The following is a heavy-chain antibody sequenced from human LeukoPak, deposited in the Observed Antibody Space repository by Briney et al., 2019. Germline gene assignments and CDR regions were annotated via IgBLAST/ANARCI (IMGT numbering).Heavy chain of an antibody. V-gene: IGHV3-23*01. Sequence: GGSLRLSCAASEFTFSNCAMTWVRQAPGKGLEWVSSIVTSGSTYYADSVKGRFTISRDNSKNTLYLQMNSLRAEDTAVYFCAKGAVGSSSGLEYWGQGTLVTVSS. J-gene: IGHJ4*02. CDR2: IVTSGST. D-gene: IGHD6-19*01. CDR3: AKGAVGSSSGLEY. CDR1: EFTFSNCA.